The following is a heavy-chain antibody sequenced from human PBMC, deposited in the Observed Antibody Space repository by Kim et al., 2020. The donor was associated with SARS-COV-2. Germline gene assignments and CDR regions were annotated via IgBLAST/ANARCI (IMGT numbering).Heavy chain of an antibody. CDR3: AGEGITMFGVVMAGGFEP. Sequence: ASVKVSCKASGYTFTSYDINWVRQATGQGLEWMGWMNPNSGNTGYAQKFQGRVTMTRNTSISTAFMELSSLRSEDTGVYYFAGEGITMFGVVMAGGFEPW. J-gene: IGHJ5*02. CDR1: GYTFTSYD. V-gene: IGHV1-8*01. CDR2: MNPNSGNT. D-gene: IGHD3-3*01.